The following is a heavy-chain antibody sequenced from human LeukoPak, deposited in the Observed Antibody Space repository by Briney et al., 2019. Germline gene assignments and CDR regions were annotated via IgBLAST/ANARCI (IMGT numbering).Heavy chain of an antibody. Sequence: GGSLRLSRAASGFTFEEYGMSWVRQAPGKALEWVSSITSSGAYIFYADSVKGRFTISRDNAKDSLYLQMNSLGPEDTAVYYCARDPYSGNYGNYYYYYMDVWGKGTTVTISS. CDR2: ITSSGAYI. V-gene: IGHV3-21*01. CDR1: GFTFEEYG. J-gene: IGHJ6*03. D-gene: IGHD1-26*01. CDR3: ARDPYSGNYGNYYYYYMDV.